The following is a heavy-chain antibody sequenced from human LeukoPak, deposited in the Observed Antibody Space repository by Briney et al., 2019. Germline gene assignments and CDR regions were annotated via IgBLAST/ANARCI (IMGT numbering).Heavy chain of an antibody. J-gene: IGHJ6*02. Sequence: GGSLRLPCAASGFTFSSYSMNWDRQAPGKGLEWVSSISSSSSYIYYADSVKGRFTISRDNAKNSLYLQMNSLRAEDTAVYYCARVRLLAARPGGMDVWGQGTTVTVSS. CDR3: ARVRLLAARPGGMDV. CDR2: ISSSSSYI. CDR1: GFTFSSYS. V-gene: IGHV3-21*01. D-gene: IGHD6-6*01.